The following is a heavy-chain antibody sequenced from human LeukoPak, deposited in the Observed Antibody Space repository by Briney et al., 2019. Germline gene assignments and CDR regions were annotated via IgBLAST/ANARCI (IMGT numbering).Heavy chain of an antibody. V-gene: IGHV3-30*04. J-gene: IGHJ4*02. CDR2: ISYDGSNK. Sequence: GGSLRLSCAASGFTFSSYAMHWVRQAPGKGLEWVAVISYDGSNKYYADSVKGRFTISRDNSKNTLYLQMNSLRAEDTAVYYCARGALYYYGSGSAWGYWGQGTLVTVSS. CDR3: ARGALYYYGSGSAWGY. CDR1: GFTFSSYA. D-gene: IGHD3-10*01.